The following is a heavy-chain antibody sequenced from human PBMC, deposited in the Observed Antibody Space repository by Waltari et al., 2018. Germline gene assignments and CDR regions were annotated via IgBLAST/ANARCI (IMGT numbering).Heavy chain of an antibody. CDR1: GFTFSSYA. D-gene: IGHD6-13*01. V-gene: IGHV3-23*03. CDR2: IYSGGSST. Sequence: EVQLLESGGGLVQPGGSLRLSCAASGFTFSSYAMSWVRQAPGKGLEWVSVIYSGGSSTYYADSVKGRFTISRDNSKNTLYLQMNSLRAEDTAVYYCCMSSSWSPHYFDYWGQGTLVTVSS. CDR3: CMSSSWSPHYFDY. J-gene: IGHJ4*02.